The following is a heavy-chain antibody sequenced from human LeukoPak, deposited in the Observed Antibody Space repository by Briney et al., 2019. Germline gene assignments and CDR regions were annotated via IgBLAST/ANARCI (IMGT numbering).Heavy chain of an antibody. V-gene: IGHV1-18*01. J-gene: IGHJ5*02. Sequence: ASVKVSCKASGYTFTSYGISWVRQAPGQGLEWMGWISAYNGNTNYAQKLQGRVTMTTDTSTSTAYMELSSLRSEDTAVYYCAREGGGGYDFWSGAFPQAWFDPWGQGTLVTVSS. CDR2: ISAYNGNT. D-gene: IGHD3-3*01. CDR3: AREGGGGYDFWSGAFPQAWFDP. CDR1: GYTFTSYG.